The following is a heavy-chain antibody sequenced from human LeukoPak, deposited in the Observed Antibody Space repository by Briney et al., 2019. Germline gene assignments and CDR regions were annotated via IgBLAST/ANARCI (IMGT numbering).Heavy chain of an antibody. CDR3: ARGPSRPSSIAVAGGPNYFDY. Sequence: GGSLRLSCAASGFTFSSYWMSWVRQAPGKGLEWVANIKQDGSEKYYVDSVKGRFTISRENAKNSLYLQMNSLRAGDTAVYYCARGPSRPSSIAVAGGPNYFDYWGQGTLVTVSS. J-gene: IGHJ4*02. CDR2: IKQDGSEK. V-gene: IGHV3-7*01. D-gene: IGHD6-19*01. CDR1: GFTFSSYW.